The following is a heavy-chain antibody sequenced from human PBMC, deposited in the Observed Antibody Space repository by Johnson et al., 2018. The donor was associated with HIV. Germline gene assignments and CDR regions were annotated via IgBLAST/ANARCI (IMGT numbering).Heavy chain of an antibody. J-gene: IGHJ3*02. CDR1: RFTFDDYA. D-gene: IGHD6-13*01. Sequence: VQLVESGGVVVQPGGSLRLSCETSRFTFDDYAMHWVRQAPGKGLEWVSLINWDGDSTYYADSVKGRFTISRDNSKNSLYLQMDSLRAGDTAVYYCARGDLAAAGNGAFDIWGQGTMVTVSS. V-gene: IGHV3-43D*03. CDR2: INWDGDST. CDR3: ARGDLAAAGNGAFDI.